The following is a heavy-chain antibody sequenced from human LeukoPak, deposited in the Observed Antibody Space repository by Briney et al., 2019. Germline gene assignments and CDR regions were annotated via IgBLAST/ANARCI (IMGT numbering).Heavy chain of an antibody. CDR1: GFTFSNAC. V-gene: IGHV3-15*01. Sequence: PGGSLRLSCAASGFTFSNACMSWVRRAPGKGLEWVGRIKSKTEGETTDYATPVKGRFTISRDDSKDTLYLQMDSLKTEDTAVYYCTTYSSGPWHWGQGTLVTVSS. D-gene: IGHD6-19*01. J-gene: IGHJ4*02. CDR3: TTYSSGPWH. CDR2: IKSKTEGETT.